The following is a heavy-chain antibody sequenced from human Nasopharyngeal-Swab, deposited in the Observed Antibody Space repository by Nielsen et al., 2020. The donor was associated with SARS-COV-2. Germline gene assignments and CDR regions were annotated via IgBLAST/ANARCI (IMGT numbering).Heavy chain of an antibody. CDR2: IWSDGKTT. V-gene: IGHV3-33*01. CDR1: GFSFSNHG. CDR3: AREGPYSGTNVFDI. J-gene: IGHJ3*02. D-gene: IGHD5-12*01. Sequence: GGSLRLSCAASGFSFSNHGMHWVRQAPGKGLEWVAVIWSDGKTTMYADSVKGRLTISRDKSRNTLYLQMNNLRVEDTAIYYCAREGPYSGTNVFDIWGQGTMVTVSS.